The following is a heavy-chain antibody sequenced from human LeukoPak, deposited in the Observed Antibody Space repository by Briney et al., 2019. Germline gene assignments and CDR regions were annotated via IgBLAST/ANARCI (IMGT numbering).Heavy chain of an antibody. Sequence: PGGSLSLSCTASGFTFGDYAMSWVRQAPGKGLEWVGFIRSKAYGGTTEYAASVKGRFTISRDDSKSIAYLQMNSLKTEDTAVYYCTSLTEKNYYYYYMDVWGKGTTVTVSS. D-gene: IGHD1-20*01. CDR3: TSLTEKNYYYYYMDV. V-gene: IGHV3-49*04. J-gene: IGHJ6*03. CDR1: GFTFGDYA. CDR2: IRSKAYGGTT.